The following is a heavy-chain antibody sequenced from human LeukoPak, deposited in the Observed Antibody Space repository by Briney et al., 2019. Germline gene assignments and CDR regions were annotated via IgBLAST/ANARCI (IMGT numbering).Heavy chain of an antibody. CDR3: ARAGAGITGYYYDSSEWEP. CDR1: GGSISSGSYY. V-gene: IGHV4-61*02. D-gene: IGHD3-22*01. CDR2: IYTSGST. Sequence: PSETLSLTCTVSGGSISSGSYYWSWIRQPAGKGLEWIGRIYTSGSTNYNPSLKSRVTISVDTSKNQFSLKLSSVTAADTAVYYCARAGAGITGYYYDSSEWEPWGQGTLVTVSS. J-gene: IGHJ5*02.